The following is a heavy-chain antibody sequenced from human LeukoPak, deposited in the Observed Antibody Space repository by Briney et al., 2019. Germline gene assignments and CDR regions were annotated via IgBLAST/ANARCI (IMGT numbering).Heavy chain of an antibody. CDR2: IRYDGSNK. D-gene: IGHD5-18*01. CDR1: GFSFSDYG. J-gene: IGHJ4*02. CDR3: AKDLSAMADY. Sequence: GGSLRLSCAASGFSFSDYGMHWVRQAPGKGLEWVAFIRYDGSNKYYADSVKGRFTISRDNSKNTLYLQMNSLRAEDTAVYYCAKDLSAMADYWGQGTLVTVSS. V-gene: IGHV3-30*02.